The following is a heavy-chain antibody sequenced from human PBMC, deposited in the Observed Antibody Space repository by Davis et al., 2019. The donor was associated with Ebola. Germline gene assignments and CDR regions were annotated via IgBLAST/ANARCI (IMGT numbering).Heavy chain of an antibody. J-gene: IGHJ4*02. CDR2: IDYAGTSR. CDR3: ASAISVGGHK. D-gene: IGHD6-19*01. Sequence: HTGGSLRLSCAASGFTFSSYSMNWVRQYPGKGLEWVSAIDYAGTSRDYADSVKGRFTISRDNAKNMLYLQMNSLRAEDTAIYYCASAISVGGHKWGQGTLVTVSS. V-gene: IGHV3-74*01. CDR1: GFTFSSYS.